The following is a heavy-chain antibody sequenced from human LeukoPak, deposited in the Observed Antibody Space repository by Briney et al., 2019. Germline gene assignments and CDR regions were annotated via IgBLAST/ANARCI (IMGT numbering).Heavy chain of an antibody. CDR2: IYYSGST. V-gene: IGHV4-59*01. D-gene: IGHD5-24*01. CDR3: ARDSGRWLQIGFDY. Sequence: SETLSLTCTVSGGSISSYYWSWIRQPPGKGLEWIGYIYYSGSTNYNPSLKSRVTISVDTSKNQFSLKLRSVTAADTAVYYCARDSGRWLQIGFDYWGQGTLVTVSS. J-gene: IGHJ4*02. CDR1: GGSISSYY.